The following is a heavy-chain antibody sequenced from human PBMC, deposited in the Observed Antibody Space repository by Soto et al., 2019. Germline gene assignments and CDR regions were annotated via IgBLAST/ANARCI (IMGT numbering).Heavy chain of an antibody. V-gene: IGHV3-23*01. Sequence: VGSLRLSCAASGFTFSRDGMSWVRQAPGKGLEWVSLITDNGGRTYYADSVKGRFTISRDNTKNTLFLQMDSLRTEDTAVYYCAKERATTNAFDYWGQGALVTV. D-gene: IGHD4-17*01. CDR2: ITDNGGRT. J-gene: IGHJ4*02. CDR3: AKERATTNAFDY. CDR1: GFTFSRDG.